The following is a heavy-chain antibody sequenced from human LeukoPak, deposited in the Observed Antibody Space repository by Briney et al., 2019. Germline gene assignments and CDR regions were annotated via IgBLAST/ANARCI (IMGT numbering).Heavy chain of an antibody. Sequence: GGSLRLSCAGSGFTVSNKYMSWVRQAPGKGLEWVSVVYDDGSTYNADSVKGRFTVSRDNSKNTVFLQMNSLRAEDTAVYYCATATVPVRRGYDYWGQGTLVTVSS. V-gene: IGHV3-66*01. CDR1: GFTVSNKY. D-gene: IGHD3-10*02. CDR3: ATATVPVRRGYDY. CDR2: VYDDGST. J-gene: IGHJ4*02.